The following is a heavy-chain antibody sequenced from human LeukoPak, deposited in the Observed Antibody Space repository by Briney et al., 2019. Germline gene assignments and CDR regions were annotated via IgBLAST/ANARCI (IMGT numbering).Heavy chain of an antibody. CDR3: ARVDGSPDY. V-gene: IGHV4-39*07. J-gene: IGHJ4*02. Sequence: SETLSLTCTVSGGSISDSTYYWGWVRQSPGKGLDWIGSIFHDGSTYYNPSLMSRVSISIDSSDKQFSLNLKFVTAADTAVYFCARVDGSPDYWGQGTLVTVSS. D-gene: IGHD2-15*01. CDR2: IFHDGST. CDR1: GGSISDSTYY.